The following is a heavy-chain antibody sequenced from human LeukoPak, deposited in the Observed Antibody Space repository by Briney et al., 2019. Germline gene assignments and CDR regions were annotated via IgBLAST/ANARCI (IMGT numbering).Heavy chain of an antibody. CDR1: GGSISSSSYY. D-gene: IGHD5-12*01. CDR3: ARPVDKAESFDY. J-gene: IGHJ4*02. V-gene: IGHV4-39*01. Sequence: SETLSLTCTVSGGSISSSSYYWGWIRQPPGRGLEWIGSFYYSGSTYYNPSLKSRVTISVDTSKNQFSLKLSSVTAADTAVYYCARPVDKAESFDYWGQGTLVTVSS. CDR2: FYYSGST.